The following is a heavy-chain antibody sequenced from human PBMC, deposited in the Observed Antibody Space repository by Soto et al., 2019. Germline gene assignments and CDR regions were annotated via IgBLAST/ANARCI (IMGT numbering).Heavy chain of an antibody. D-gene: IGHD6-19*01. V-gene: IGHV4-59*01. CDR2: VYHTGST. CDR3: ARRLFGSGWTLDS. Sequence: SETLSLTCDVSGASITTYYWTWIRQAPGKGLEWIGNVYHTGSTDYNSSLKSRVTISVDTSKNQFSLNMNSVTAADTAVYYCARRLFGSGWTLDSWGQGALVT. CDR1: GASITTYY. J-gene: IGHJ4*02.